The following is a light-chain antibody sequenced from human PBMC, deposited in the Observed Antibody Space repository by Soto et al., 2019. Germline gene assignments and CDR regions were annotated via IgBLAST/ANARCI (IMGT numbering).Light chain of an antibody. V-gene: IGKV3-15*01. Sequence: EILMTQSPSTLSVSAGERATLSCRASQSVSIKLAWYQQRPGQAPRLLIYDTSTRATGIPARFSGSGSGTEFTLTISSLQYEDFAVYYCQQYNNWHPITFGQGTRLEIK. CDR3: QQYNNWHPIT. CDR2: DTS. CDR1: QSVSIK. J-gene: IGKJ5*01.